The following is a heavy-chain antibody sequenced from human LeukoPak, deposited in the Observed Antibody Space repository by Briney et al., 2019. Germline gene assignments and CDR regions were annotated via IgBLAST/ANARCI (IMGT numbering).Heavy chain of an antibody. V-gene: IGHV4-4*07. D-gene: IGHD4-17*01. CDR1: GGSVSSYY. Sequence: PSETLSLTCSVSGGSVSSYYWTWIRQPAGKGLEWIGRIYPSGTTHYNPSLKSRVTMSVDTSKNHFSLKITSVTAADTAVHYCADDFGEWGQGTLVTVSS. CDR2: IYPSGTT. CDR3: ADDFGE. J-gene: IGHJ4*02.